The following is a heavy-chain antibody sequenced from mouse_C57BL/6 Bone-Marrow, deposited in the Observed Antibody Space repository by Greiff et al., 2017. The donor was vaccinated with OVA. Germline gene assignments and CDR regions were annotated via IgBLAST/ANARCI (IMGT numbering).Heavy chain of an antibody. Sequence: VQLQQPGAELVMPGASVKLSCKASGYTFTSYWMHWVKQRPGQGLEWIGEIDPSDSYTNYNQKFKGKSTLTVDKSSSTAYMQLSSLTSEDSAVYYCARGGVVASYWDFDVWGTGTTVTVSS. CDR1: GYTFTSYW. CDR2: IDPSDSYT. CDR3: ARGGVVASYWDFDV. J-gene: IGHJ1*03. D-gene: IGHD1-1*01. V-gene: IGHV1-69*01.